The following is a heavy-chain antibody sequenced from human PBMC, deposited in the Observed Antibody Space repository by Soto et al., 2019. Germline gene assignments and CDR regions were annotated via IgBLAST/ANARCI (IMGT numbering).Heavy chain of an antibody. CDR1: GFTRRRTN. J-gene: IGHJ4*02. D-gene: IGHD3-9*01. CDR3: VRGVGAEDGEAATWYHFEN. V-gene: IGHV3-21*01. Sequence: WGSLRLSCAASGFTRRRTNMNWVRQAPENVRGWVASIRSSGYYLYYADSVKGRFIISTDNFQNSLIFQRNKLRAAHTAVYVGVRGVGAEDGEAATWYHFENWGQGSPVTVSS. CDR2: IRSSGYYL.